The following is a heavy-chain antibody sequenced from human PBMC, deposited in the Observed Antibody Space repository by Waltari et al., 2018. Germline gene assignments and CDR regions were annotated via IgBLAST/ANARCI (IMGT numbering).Heavy chain of an antibody. J-gene: IGHJ3*02. CDR1: GYTFTDYY. V-gene: IGHV1-69-2*01. CDR3: ATGYYDSSGYWNDAFDI. Sequence: EVQLVQSGAEVKKPGATVKISCKASGYTFTDYYMHWVQQAPGKGLEWMGRVDPEDGETIYAEKFQGRVTITADTSTDTAYMELSSLRSEDTAVYYCATGYYDSSGYWNDAFDIWGQGTMVTVSS. CDR2: VDPEDGET. D-gene: IGHD3-22*01.